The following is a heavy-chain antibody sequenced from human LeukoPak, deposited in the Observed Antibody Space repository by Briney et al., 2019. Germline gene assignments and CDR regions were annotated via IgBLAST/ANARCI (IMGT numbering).Heavy chain of an antibody. CDR3: ARQLAVAARSLDVYYYYGMDV. D-gene: IGHD6-19*01. CDR2: INAGNGNT. CDR1: GYTFTSCA. V-gene: IGHV1-3*01. Sequence: ASVTVSCKASGYTFTSCAMHWVRQAPGQRLEWMGWINAGNGNTKYSQKFQGRVTITRDTSASTAYLQWSSLKASDTAMYYCARQLAVAARSLDVYYYYGMDVWGQGTTVTVSS. J-gene: IGHJ6*02.